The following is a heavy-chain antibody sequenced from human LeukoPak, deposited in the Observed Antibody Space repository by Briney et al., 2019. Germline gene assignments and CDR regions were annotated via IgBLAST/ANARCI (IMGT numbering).Heavy chain of an antibody. CDR3: ARDPLGIAVAGYREEADY. J-gene: IGHJ4*02. Sequence: SGTLSLTCAVSGGSISSNNWWSWVRQPPGKGLEWIGEIFHSGSTNYNPSLKSRVTISVDKSKNQFSLKLSSVTAADTAVYYCARDPLGIAVAGYREEADYWGQGTLVTVSS. D-gene: IGHD6-19*01. CDR1: GGSISSNNW. V-gene: IGHV4-4*02. CDR2: IFHSGST.